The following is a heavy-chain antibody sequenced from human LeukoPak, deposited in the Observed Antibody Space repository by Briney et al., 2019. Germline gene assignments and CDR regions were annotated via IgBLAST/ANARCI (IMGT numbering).Heavy chain of an antibody. V-gene: IGHV4-31*03. J-gene: IGHJ3*02. Sequence: SQTLSLTCTVSGGSISSGGYYWSWVRQHAEKGLEWIGYIYYSGSTYYNPSLKSRVTISVDTSKNQFSLKLSSVAAADTAVYYCARDLGYYDILTGPIDAFDIWGQGTMVTVSS. CDR2: IYYSGST. D-gene: IGHD3-9*01. CDR1: GGSISSGGYY. CDR3: ARDLGYYDILTGPIDAFDI.